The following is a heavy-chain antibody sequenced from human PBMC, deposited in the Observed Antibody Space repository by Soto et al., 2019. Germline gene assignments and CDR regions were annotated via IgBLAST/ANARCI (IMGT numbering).Heavy chain of an antibody. V-gene: IGHV5-51*01. D-gene: IGHD6-6*01. CDR1: GYSFISCW. J-gene: IGHJ6*02. Sequence: GESLKISCKGSGYSFISCWIAWVRQMPGKELEWMGIIWPADSDTRYSPSFQGQVTISADKSISTAYLQWSSLKASDTAMYYCARYSSSSGRYYYYYGMDVWGQGTTVTVSS. CDR3: ARYSSSSGRYYYYYGMDV. CDR2: IWPADSDT.